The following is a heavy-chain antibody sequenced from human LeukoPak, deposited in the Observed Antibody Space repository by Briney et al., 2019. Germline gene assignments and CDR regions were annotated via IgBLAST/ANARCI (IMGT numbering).Heavy chain of an antibody. Sequence: PSETLSLTCTVSGGSISSSSYYWGWIRQPPGKGLEWIGSIYYSGSTYYSPSLKSRVTISVDASKYQFPLKLSLVTAAQTASDSCARRNAAISGFDTWGQGTLVTVSS. D-gene: IGHD4-11*01. J-gene: IGHJ5*01. V-gene: IGHV4-39*06. CDR2: IYYSGST. CDR3: ARRNAAISGFDT. CDR1: GGSISSSSYY.